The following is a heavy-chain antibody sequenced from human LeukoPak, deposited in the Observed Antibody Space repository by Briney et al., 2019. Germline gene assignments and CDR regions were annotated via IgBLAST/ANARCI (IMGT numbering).Heavy chain of an antibody. CDR3: VRGGYSSFDY. D-gene: IGHD3-10*01. J-gene: IGHJ4*02. CDR2: IKQDGSQK. V-gene: IGHV3-7*01. Sequence: GGSLRLSCAASGFTFSSYWMSWVRQAPGKGLEWVANIKQDGSQKHYVDSVKGRFTISRDNSKNLLYLQMNSLGAEDTAVYYCVRGGYSSFDYWGQGTLVTVSS. CDR1: GFTFSSYW.